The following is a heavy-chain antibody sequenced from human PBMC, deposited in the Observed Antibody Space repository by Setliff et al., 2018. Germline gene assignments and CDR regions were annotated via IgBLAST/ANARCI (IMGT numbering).Heavy chain of an antibody. Sequence: LRLSCAASGFTFSNAWMSWVRQAPGKGLEWVGRIKSKTDGGTTDYAAPVKGRFTISRDNARNSVYLQMNSLRAEDAAVYYCATSDWYAAFDHWGQGTLVTVSS. D-gene: IGHD6-19*01. V-gene: IGHV3-15*01. J-gene: IGHJ4*02. CDR3: ATSDWYAAFDH. CDR1: GFTFSNAW. CDR2: IKSKTDGGTT.